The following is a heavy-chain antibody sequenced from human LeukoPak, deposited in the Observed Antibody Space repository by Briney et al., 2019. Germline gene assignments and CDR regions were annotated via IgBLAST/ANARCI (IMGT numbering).Heavy chain of an antibody. CDR2: ISYDGSNK. CDR3: ATACGGACYSDY. J-gene: IGHJ4*02. Sequence: GRCLRLSCAASGYTFSIYAMHGVREAPGKGLGCGAVISYDGSNKYYADSVKGRFTISRDNSKNTLYLQMNSLRAEDTAVYYCATACGGACYSDYWGQGTLVTVSS. CDR1: GYTFSIYA. V-gene: IGHV3-30*04. D-gene: IGHD2-21*02.